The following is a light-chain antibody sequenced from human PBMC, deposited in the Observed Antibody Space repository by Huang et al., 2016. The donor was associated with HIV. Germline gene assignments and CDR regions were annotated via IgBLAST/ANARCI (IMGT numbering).Light chain of an antibody. J-gene: IGKJ1*01. V-gene: IGKV2-29*02. CDR1: QSLLHSGGKTY. CDR2: GVS. Sequence: DIVMTQTPLSLSVTPGQPASISCKSSQSLLHSGGKTYFYCYLHKSGQSPQLLIFGVSSRFSGVPDMFSGSGSGTNFTLKISHVEAEDVGIYYCMQGLHLPPTFGQGTRVEIK. CDR3: MQGLHLPPT.